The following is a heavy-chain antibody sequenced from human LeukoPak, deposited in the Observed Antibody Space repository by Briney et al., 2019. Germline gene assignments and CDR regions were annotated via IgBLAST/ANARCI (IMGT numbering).Heavy chain of an antibody. V-gene: IGHV3-20*01. CDR3: ARDRSFTTGTTPFDY. CDR2: INWNGGST. Sequence: GGSLRLSCAASGFTFSSYAMSWVRQAPGKGLEWVSGINWNGGSTGYADSVKGRFTISRDNAKNSLYLQMNSLRAEDTALYHCARDRSFTTGTTPFDYWGQGTLVTVSS. J-gene: IGHJ4*02. CDR1: GFTFSSYA. D-gene: IGHD1-1*01.